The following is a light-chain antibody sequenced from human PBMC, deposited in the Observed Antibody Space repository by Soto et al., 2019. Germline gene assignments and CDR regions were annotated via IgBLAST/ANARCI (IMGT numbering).Light chain of an antibody. CDR1: QSISNY. Sequence: DIQMTQSPSSLSASVGDRVTITCRASQSISNYLNWYQQKPGKAPNLLIYATSSLQSGVPSRFSGSGSGTDFTLTISSLQPEDFATYYCQQSYSTPYTFGQGTQLEI. CDR3: QQSYSTPYT. J-gene: IGKJ2*01. V-gene: IGKV1-39*01. CDR2: ATS.